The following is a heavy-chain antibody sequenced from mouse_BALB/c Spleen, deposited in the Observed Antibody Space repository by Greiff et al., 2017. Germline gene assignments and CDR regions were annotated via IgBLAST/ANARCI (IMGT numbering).Heavy chain of an antibody. CDR2: IWGDGST. V-gene: IGHV2-6-7*01. J-gene: IGHJ1*01. D-gene: IGHD1-1*01. CDR1: GFSLTGYG. CDR3: ARDYYGSSWYFDV. Sequence: QVHVKQSGPGLVAPSQSLSITCTVSGFSLTGYGVNWVRQPPGKGLEWLGMIWGDGSTDYNSALKSRLSISKDNSKSQVFLKMNSLQTDDTARYYCARDYYGSSWYFDVWGAGTTVTVSS.